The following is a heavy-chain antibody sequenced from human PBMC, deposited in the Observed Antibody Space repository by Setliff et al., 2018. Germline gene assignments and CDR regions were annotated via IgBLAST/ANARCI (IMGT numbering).Heavy chain of an antibody. CDR2: IYHSGSS. Sequence: SETLSLTCTVSGGSISSMGYYWGWIRQPPGKGLDWVGSIYHSGSSYYNSSLRSRVTISVDTSRNQSSRELSSVTAADTAVYYCARDPGVHSGTWCLDTWGQGTQVTVSS. J-gene: IGHJ5*02. V-gene: IGHV4-39*07. D-gene: IGHD2-8*01. CDR1: GGSISSMGYY. CDR3: ARDPGVHSGTWCLDT.